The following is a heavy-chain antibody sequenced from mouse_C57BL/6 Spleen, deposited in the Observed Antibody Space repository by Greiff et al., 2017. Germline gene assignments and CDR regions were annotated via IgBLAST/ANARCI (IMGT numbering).Heavy chain of an antibody. D-gene: IGHD1-1*01. CDR3: TRKGYYYGSSYGWYFDG. Sequence: VQLQQSGAELVRPGASVTLSCKASGYTFTDYEMHWVKQTPVHGLEWIGAIDPETGGTAYNQKFKGKAILTADKSSSTAYMELRSLTSEDSAVYYCTRKGYYYGSSYGWYFDGWGTGTTVTVSS. CDR2: IDPETGGT. CDR1: GYTFTDYE. J-gene: IGHJ1*03. V-gene: IGHV1-15*01.